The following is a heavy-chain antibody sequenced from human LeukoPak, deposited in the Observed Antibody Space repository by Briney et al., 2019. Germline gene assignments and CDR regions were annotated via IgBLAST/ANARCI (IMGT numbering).Heavy chain of an antibody. CDR3: ARSPLSGSYS. CDR2: IYYSGST. CDR1: GGSISSYY. D-gene: IGHD1-26*01. V-gene: IGHV4-59*08. Sequence: SETLSLTCTVSGGSISSYYWSWIRQPPGKGLEWIGYIYYSGSTNYNPSLKSRVTISVDTSKNQFSLKLSSVTAADTAVYYCARSPLSGSYSWGQGTLVTVSS. J-gene: IGHJ4*02.